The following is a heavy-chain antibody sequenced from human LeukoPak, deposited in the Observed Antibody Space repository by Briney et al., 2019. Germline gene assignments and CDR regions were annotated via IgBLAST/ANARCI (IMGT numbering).Heavy chain of an antibody. V-gene: IGHV4-39*01. CDR1: GGSISSSSCY. D-gene: IGHD3-10*01. Sequence: PSETLSLTCTVSGGSISSSSCYWGWIRQPPGKGLEWIGSIYYSGSTYYNPSLKSRVTIPVDTSKNQFSLKLRSLTSADTAVYYCARLNSYGSGRWFWAQGPLVTVSS. J-gene: IGHJ4*02. CDR2: IYYSGST. CDR3: ARLNSYGSGRWF.